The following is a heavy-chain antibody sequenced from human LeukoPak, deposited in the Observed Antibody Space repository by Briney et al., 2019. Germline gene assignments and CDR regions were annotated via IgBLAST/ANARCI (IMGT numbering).Heavy chain of an antibody. Sequence: LSLTCAVYGGSFSSFYWSWIRQPPGKGLEWVSYISGSSSYTNYADSVKGRFTISRDNAKNSLYLQMNSLRAEDTAVYYCATRGHSSSWYYFDYWGQGTLVTVSS. CDR3: ATRGHSSSWYYFDY. J-gene: IGHJ4*02. CDR1: GGSFSSFY. CDR2: ISGSSSYT. D-gene: IGHD6-13*01. V-gene: IGHV3-11*03.